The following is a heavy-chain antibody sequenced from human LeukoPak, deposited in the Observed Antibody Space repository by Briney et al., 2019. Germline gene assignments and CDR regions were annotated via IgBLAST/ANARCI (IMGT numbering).Heavy chain of an antibody. CDR3: ARRYSSGWSYYYYYGMDV. D-gene: IGHD6-19*01. CDR1: GFTFSSYE. Sequence: GGSLRLSCAATGFTFSSYEMNWVRQAPWKGLDLVSYISSSGSTIYYADSVKGRFTISRDNAKNSLYLQMNSLRAEDTAVYYCARRYSSGWSYYYYYGMDVWGQGTTVTVSS. V-gene: IGHV3-48*03. CDR2: ISSSGSTI. J-gene: IGHJ6*02.